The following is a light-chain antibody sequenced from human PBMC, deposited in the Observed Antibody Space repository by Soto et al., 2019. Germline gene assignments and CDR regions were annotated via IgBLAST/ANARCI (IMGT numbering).Light chain of an antibody. Sequence: DIQMTQSPSTLSAYVGDRVTIPCRASQSISSWLAWYQQKPGKAPKLLIYDASSLERGVPSRFSGSGSWTEFTLSISSLQPDDFATYYCQQYNSYITFGQGTRLEN. CDR3: QQYNSYIT. CDR2: DAS. J-gene: IGKJ5*01. CDR1: QSISSW. V-gene: IGKV1-5*01.